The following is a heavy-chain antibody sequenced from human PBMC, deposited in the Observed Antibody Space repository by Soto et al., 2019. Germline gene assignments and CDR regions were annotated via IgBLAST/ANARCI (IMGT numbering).Heavy chain of an antibody. CDR3: AKEERAAGTVNYGMDV. V-gene: IGHV3-23*01. J-gene: IGHJ6*02. CDR1: GFTFSSYA. CDR2: ISGGGGST. D-gene: IGHD6-13*01. Sequence: GGSLRLSCAASGFTFSSYAMSWVRQAPGKGLEWVSTISGGGGSTYYADSVEGRFTISRDNSKLYLQMNSLRAEDTAVYYCAKEERAAGTVNYGMDVWGQGTTVTVSS.